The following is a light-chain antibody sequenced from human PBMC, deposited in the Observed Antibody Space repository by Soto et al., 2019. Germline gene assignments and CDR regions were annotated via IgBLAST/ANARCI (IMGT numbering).Light chain of an antibody. CDR1: TPNIGNNA. CDR2: YDD. CDR3: SAWDDSLNGPV. Sequence: QSVLTQPPSVSAAPRQRVTISCSGSTPNIGNNAVNWYQLLPGKAPKLLIYYDDLLPSGVSDRFSCSKSGTSASLAISGLKSEDDADYFYSAWDDSLNGPVFGGGTKLTVL. J-gene: IGLJ2*01. V-gene: IGLV1-36*01.